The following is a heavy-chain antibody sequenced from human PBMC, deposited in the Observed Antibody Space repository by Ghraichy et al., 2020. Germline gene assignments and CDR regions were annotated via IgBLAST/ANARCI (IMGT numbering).Heavy chain of an antibody. D-gene: IGHD2-21*02. Sequence: SETLSLTCTVSGGSISSYYWSWIRQPPGKGLEWIGYIYYSGSTNYNPSLKSRVTISVDTSKNQFSLKLSSVTAADTAVYYCARQREYCGGDCSMSEEQDYYYYGMDVWGQGTTVTVSS. V-gene: IGHV4-59*01. CDR1: GGSISSYY. J-gene: IGHJ6*02. CDR2: IYYSGST. CDR3: ARQREYCGGDCSMSEEQDYYYYGMDV.